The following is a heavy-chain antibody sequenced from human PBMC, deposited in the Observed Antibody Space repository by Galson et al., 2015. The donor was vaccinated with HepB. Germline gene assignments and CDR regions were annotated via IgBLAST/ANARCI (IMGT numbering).Heavy chain of an antibody. J-gene: IGHJ6*02. V-gene: IGHV3-30*18. CDR1: GFTFSSYG. Sequence: SLRLSCAASGFTFSSYGMHWVRQAPGKGLEWVAVISYDGSNKYYADSVKGRSTISRDNSKNTLYLQMNSLRAEDTAVYYCAKDRLVAANSYGMDVWGQGTTVTVSS. CDR3: AKDRLVAANSYGMDV. D-gene: IGHD2-15*01. CDR2: ISYDGSNK.